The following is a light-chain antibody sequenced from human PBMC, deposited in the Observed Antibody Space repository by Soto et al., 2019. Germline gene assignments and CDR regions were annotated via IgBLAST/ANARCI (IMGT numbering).Light chain of an antibody. V-gene: IGKV1-5*01. CDR3: QQYYNLPIT. Sequence: DIQMTQPPSTLSGSVGDRVTITCRASQTISSWLAWYQQKPGKAPNLLIYAASTLQSGVPSRFSGSGSGTDFTLTISSLQPEDFATYSCQQYYNLPITFGQGTRLENK. J-gene: IGKJ5*01. CDR2: AAS. CDR1: QTISSW.